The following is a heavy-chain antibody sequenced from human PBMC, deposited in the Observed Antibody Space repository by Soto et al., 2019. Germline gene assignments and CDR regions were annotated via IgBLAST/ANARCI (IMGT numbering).Heavy chain of an antibody. V-gene: IGHV3-30*19. CDR3: ARDYYKYYDSSGYYRSPAY. CDR1: GFTFSSCW. CDR2: IKSDGSDK. Sequence: GGSLRLSCAASGFTFSSCWMTWVRQAPGKGLEWVALIKSDGSDKDYADSVKGRFTISRDNSRNTLFLQMNSLRAEDTAVYYCARDYYKYYDSSGYYRSPAYWGQGTLVTVSS. D-gene: IGHD3-22*01. J-gene: IGHJ4*02.